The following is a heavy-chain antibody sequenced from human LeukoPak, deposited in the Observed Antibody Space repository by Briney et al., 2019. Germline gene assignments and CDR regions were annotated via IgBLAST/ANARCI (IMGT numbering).Heavy chain of an antibody. CDR3: AGGLYSGSFDP. CDR2: IKQDGNEK. D-gene: IGHD1-26*01. CDR1: GFTFSYYW. J-gene: IGHJ5*02. Sequence: GGSLRLSCAASGFTFSYYWMNWVRQAPGKGLEWVANIKQDGNEKYYVDSVKGRFTISRDNAENSLSLQMNNLRAEDTAVYFCAGGLYSGSFDPWGQGTLVTVSS. V-gene: IGHV3-7*02.